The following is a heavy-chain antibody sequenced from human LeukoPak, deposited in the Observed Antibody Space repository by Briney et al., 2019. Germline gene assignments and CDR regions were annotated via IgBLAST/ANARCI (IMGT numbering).Heavy chain of an antibody. CDR2: INHSGST. Sequence: SETLSLTCAVYGGSFSGYYWSWIRRPPGKGLEWIGEINHSGSTNYNPSLKSRVTISVDTSKNQFSLKLSSVTAADTAVYYCARAVGYDFWSGYSGYFDYWGQGTLVTVSS. CDR1: GGSFSGYY. CDR3: ARAVGYDFWSGYSGYFDY. V-gene: IGHV4-34*01. D-gene: IGHD3-3*01. J-gene: IGHJ4*02.